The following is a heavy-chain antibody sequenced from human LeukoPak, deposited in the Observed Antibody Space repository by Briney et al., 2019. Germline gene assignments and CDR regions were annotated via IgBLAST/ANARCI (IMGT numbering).Heavy chain of an antibody. Sequence: SGPALVKPTQTLTLTCTFSGISLSTSGMRVSWIRQPPGKALEWLARIDWDDDKFYSTSLKTRLTISKDTSKNQVVLTMTNMDPVDTATYYCTRIGFFYDSSGYSGAFGIWGQGTMVIVSS. D-gene: IGHD3-22*01. CDR1: GISLSTSGMR. J-gene: IGHJ3*02. V-gene: IGHV2-70*04. CDR2: IDWDDDK. CDR3: TRIGFFYDSSGYSGAFGI.